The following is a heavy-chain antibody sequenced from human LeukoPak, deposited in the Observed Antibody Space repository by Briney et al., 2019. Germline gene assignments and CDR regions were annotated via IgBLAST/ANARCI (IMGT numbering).Heavy chain of an antibody. V-gene: IGHV3-7*01. J-gene: IGHJ5*02. CDR3: AKNPSGVDIAATEP. D-gene: IGHD6-13*01. CDR2: IKQDGSEK. Sequence: AGGSLRLSCAASGFTFSSYWMSWVRQAPGKGLEWVANIKQDGSEKYYVDSVKGRFTISRDNSKNTLYLQMNSLRPEDTAVYYCAKNPSGVDIAATEPWGQGTLVTVPS. CDR1: GFTFSSYW.